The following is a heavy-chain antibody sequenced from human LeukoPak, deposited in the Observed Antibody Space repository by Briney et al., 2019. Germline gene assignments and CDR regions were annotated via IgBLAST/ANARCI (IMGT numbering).Heavy chain of an antibody. CDR2: IYYSGST. CDR3: ARVSSSWSHEYFQH. J-gene: IGHJ1*01. CDR1: GGSISSGGYY. D-gene: IGHD6-6*01. V-gene: IGHV4-31*03. Sequence: SQTLSLTCTVSGGSISSGGYYWSWIRQHSGKGLEWIGYIYYSGSTYYNPSLKSRVTISVDTSKNQFSLKLSSVTAADTAVYYCARVSSSWSHEYFQHWGQGTLVTVSS.